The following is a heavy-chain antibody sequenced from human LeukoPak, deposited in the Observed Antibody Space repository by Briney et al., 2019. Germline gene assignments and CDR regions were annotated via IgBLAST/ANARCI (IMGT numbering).Heavy chain of an antibody. CDR2: IWYDGSNK. Sequence: PGGSLRLSCAASGFTFSSYGMHWVRQAPGKGLEWVAVIWYDGSNKYYADSVKGRFTISRDNSKNTLYLQMNNLRAEDTAVYYCAKVWVRYCSSTSCSYYMDVWGKGTTVTVSS. D-gene: IGHD2-2*01. V-gene: IGHV3-33*06. CDR1: GFTFSSYG. J-gene: IGHJ6*03. CDR3: AKVWVRYCSSTSCSYYMDV.